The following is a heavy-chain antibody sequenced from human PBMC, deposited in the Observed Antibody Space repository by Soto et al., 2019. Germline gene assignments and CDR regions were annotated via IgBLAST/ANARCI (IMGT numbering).Heavy chain of an antibody. Sequence: SETLSLTCTVSGGSISSYYWSWIRQPPGKGLEWIGYIYYSGSTNYNPSLKSRVTISVDTSKNQFSLKLSSVTAADTAVYYCASGGVVAATAYDYWGQGTLVTVSS. CDR3: ASGGVVAATAYDY. D-gene: IGHD2-15*01. J-gene: IGHJ4*02. CDR2: IYYSGST. CDR1: GGSISSYY. V-gene: IGHV4-59*08.